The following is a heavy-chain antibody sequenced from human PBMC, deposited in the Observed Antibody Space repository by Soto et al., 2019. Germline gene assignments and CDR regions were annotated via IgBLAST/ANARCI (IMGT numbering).Heavy chain of an antibody. CDR2: MNPNSGNT. J-gene: IGHJ5*02. CDR3: ARGTVSVKSLSREIGEGITIFGVVIMGFDP. Sequence: ASVKLSCKTSGYTFTSYVINWVRQATGQGLEWMGWMNPNSGNTGYAQKFQGRVTMTRNTSISTAYIALSILRSEDTAGYYCARGTVSVKSLSREIGEGITIFGVVIMGFDPWGQGTLVTVSS. CDR1: GYTFTSYV. D-gene: IGHD3-3*01. V-gene: IGHV1-8*01.